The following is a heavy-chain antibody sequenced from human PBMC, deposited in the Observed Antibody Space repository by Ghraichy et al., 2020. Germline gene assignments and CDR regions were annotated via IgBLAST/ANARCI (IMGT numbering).Heavy chain of an antibody. V-gene: IGHV3-23*01. D-gene: IGHD3-10*01. J-gene: IGHJ5*02. Sequence: GESLNISCAASGFTFSSYAMSWVRQAPGKGLEWVSAISGSGGSTYYADSVKGRFTISRDNSKNTLYLQMNSLRAEDTAVYYCAKWFTHGSYNWFDPWGQGTLVTVSS. CDR2: ISGSGGST. CDR1: GFTFSSYA. CDR3: AKWFTHGSYNWFDP.